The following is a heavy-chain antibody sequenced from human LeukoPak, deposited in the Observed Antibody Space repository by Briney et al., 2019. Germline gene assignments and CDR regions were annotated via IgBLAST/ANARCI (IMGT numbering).Heavy chain of an antibody. D-gene: IGHD6-13*01. CDR2: IYYSGST. V-gene: IGHV4-39*07. CDR1: GGSISSSSYY. CDR3: ARVLGTAAGYDY. J-gene: IGHJ4*02. Sequence: SETLSLTCTVSGGSISSSSYYWGWIRQPPGKGLEWIGSIYYSGSTYYNPSLESRVTISVDTSKNQFSLKLSSVTAADTAVYYCARVLGTAAGYDYWGQGTLVTVSS.